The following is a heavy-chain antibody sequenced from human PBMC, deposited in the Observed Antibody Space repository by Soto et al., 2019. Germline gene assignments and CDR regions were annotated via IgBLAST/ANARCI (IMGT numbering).Heavy chain of an antibody. Sequence: QVQLVESGGGVVQPGRSLRLSCAASGFTFSSYGMHWVRQAPGKGLEWVAVISYDGSNKYYADSVKGRFTISRDNSKNTLYLQMNRLRAEDTAVYYCAKDLFLRVSGPHSYYGMDVWGQGTTVTVSS. V-gene: IGHV3-30*18. CDR1: GFTFSSYG. CDR3: AKDLFLRVSGPHSYYGMDV. CDR2: ISYDGSNK. J-gene: IGHJ6*02.